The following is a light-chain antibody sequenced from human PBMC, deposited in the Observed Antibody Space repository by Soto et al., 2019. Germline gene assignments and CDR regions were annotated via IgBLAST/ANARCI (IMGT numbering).Light chain of an antibody. V-gene: IGLV1-47*01. CDR1: RSDIGSNY. CDR3: ASWDDGLSVPV. CDR2: RND. Sequence: QSVLTQPPSASGTPGQRVTISCSGSRSDIGSNYVYWYQHLPGMAPKLLIYRNDQQPSGVPDRISGSKSGTSASLAITGLRSEDEADYYCASWDDGLSVPVFGGGTKVTVL. J-gene: IGLJ2*01.